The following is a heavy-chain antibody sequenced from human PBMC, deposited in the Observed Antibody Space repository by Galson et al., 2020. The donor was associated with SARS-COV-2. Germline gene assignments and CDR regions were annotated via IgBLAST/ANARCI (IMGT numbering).Heavy chain of an antibody. Sequence: ASETLSLTCTVSGDSISGDSSFWSWIRQPPGKGLEWIGSMNHGGSTYYNPSLNSRVTMSVDASNNQFSLRLSSVTAADTAVYYCARRGVVDGHWYFDLWGRGTLVTDSP. CDR3: ARRGVVDGHWYFDL. V-gene: IGHV4-39*01. CDR2: MNHGGST. CDR1: GDSISGDSSF. D-gene: IGHD3-22*01. J-gene: IGHJ2*01.